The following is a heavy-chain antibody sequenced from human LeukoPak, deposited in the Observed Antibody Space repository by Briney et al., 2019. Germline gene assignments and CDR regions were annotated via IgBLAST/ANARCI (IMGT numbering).Heavy chain of an antibody. CDR2: IYYSGST. J-gene: IGHJ6*02. Sequence: SETLSLTCAVSGGSIGGYYWSWIRQPPGKGLEWIGYIYYSGSTNYNPSLKSRVIISVDTSKNQFSLKLSSVTAADTAVYYCARIDYRDYYYGMDVWGQGTTVTVSS. CDR1: GGSIGGYY. V-gene: IGHV4-59*01. D-gene: IGHD4-11*01. CDR3: ARIDYRDYYYGMDV.